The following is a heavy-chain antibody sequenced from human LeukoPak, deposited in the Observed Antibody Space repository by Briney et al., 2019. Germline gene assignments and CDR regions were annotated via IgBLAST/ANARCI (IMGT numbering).Heavy chain of an antibody. CDR2: IHYSGST. D-gene: IGHD5-12*01. Sequence: PSQTLSLTCTVSGGSISSGDYYWSWIRQPPGKGLEWIGYIHYSGSTYYNPSLKSRVTISVDTSKNQFSLKLSSVTAADTAVYYCARGGVRGYDRYFDYWGQGTLVTVSS. CDR1: GGSISSGDYY. CDR3: ARGGVRGYDRYFDY. V-gene: IGHV4-30-4*01. J-gene: IGHJ4*02.